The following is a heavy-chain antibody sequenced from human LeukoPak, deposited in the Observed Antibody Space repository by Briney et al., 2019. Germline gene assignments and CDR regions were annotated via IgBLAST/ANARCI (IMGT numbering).Heavy chain of an antibody. V-gene: IGHV3-21*01. D-gene: IGHD4-17*01. J-gene: IGHJ3*02. Sequence: PGGSLRLSCAASGFTFSSYSMNWVRQAPGKWLEWVSSISSSSSYIYYADSVKGRFTISRDNAKNSLYLQMNSLRAEDTAVYYCARYGDTSAFDIWGQGTMVTVSS. CDR3: ARYGDTSAFDI. CDR1: GFTFSSYS. CDR2: ISSSSSYI.